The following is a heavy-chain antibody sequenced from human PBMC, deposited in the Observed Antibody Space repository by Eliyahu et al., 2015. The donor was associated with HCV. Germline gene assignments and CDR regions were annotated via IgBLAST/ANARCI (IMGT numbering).Heavy chain of an antibody. D-gene: IGHD2/OR15-2a*01. V-gene: IGHV1-69*02. CDR1: GGAFDTFT. J-gene: IGHJ6*01. CDR3: ARGNCDSDSCYISGGYGMDV. Sequence: QVQLVQSGAEVKRPGSSVKVSCQTSGGAFDTFTFNWVRQAPGQGLEWXGRIIPVLHIXNYPDKFLGRVTMTADKSTSTTYMELSSLRPEDTATYYCARGNCDSDSCYISGGYGMDVWGQGTAVTVSS. CDR2: IIPVLHIX.